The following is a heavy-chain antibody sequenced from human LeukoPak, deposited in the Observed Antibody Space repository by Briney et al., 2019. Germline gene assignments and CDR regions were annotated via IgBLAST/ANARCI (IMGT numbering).Heavy chain of an antibody. CDR2: IDPSDSYT. Sequence: RGESLKISCKGSGYSFTSYWISWVRQMPGKGLEWMGRIDPSDSYTNYSPSFQGHVTISADKSISTAYLQWSSLKASDTAMYYCATLLTDYGDGRRVDYWGQGTLVTVSS. CDR3: ATLLTDYGDGRRVDY. D-gene: IGHD4-17*01. CDR1: GYSFTSYW. V-gene: IGHV5-10-1*01. J-gene: IGHJ4*02.